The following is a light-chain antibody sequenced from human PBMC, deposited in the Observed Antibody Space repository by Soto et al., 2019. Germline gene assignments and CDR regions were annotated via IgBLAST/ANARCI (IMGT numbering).Light chain of an antibody. CDR3: CSYAGSYSGV. CDR1: SSDVGGYNY. Sequence: QSALTQPRSVSGSPGQSVTISCTGTSSDVGGYNYVSWYQQHPGKAPKFMIYDVSKRPSGVPDRFSGSKSGNTASLTISGLQAEDEAEYYCCSYAGSYSGVFGGGTKLTVL. J-gene: IGLJ3*02. CDR2: DVS. V-gene: IGLV2-11*01.